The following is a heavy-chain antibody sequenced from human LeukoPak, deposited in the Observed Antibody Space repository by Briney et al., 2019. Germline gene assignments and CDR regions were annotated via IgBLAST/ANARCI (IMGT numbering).Heavy chain of an antibody. J-gene: IGHJ4*02. CDR2: IFPSGGEI. CDR1: GFTFSTFA. D-gene: IGHD2/OR15-2a*01. Sequence: GGSLRLSCGASGFTFSTFAMIWVRQPPGKGLEWVSSIFPSGGEIHYADSVRGRFTISRDNSKSTLSLQMNSLRAEDTAIYYCATYRQVLLPFESWGQGTLVTVSS. V-gene: IGHV3-23*01. CDR3: ATYRQVLLPFES.